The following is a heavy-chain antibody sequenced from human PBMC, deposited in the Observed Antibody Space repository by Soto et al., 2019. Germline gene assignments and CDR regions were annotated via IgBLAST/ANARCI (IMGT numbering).Heavy chain of an antibody. CDR2: IYYSGST. J-gene: IGHJ4*02. V-gene: IGHV4-59*01. CDR3: ARGLYDFWSGYYNGYFDY. Sequence: SETLSLTCTVSGGSISSYYWSWIRQPPGKGLEWVGYIYYSGSTNYNPSLKSRVTISVDTSKNQFSLKLSSVTAADTAVHYCARGLYDFWSGYYNGYFDYWGQGTLVTVSS. CDR1: GGSISSYY. D-gene: IGHD3-3*01.